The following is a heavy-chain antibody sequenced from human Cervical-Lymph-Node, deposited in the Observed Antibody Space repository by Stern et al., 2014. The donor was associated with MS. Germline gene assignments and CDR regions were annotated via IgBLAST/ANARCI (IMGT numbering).Heavy chain of an antibody. V-gene: IGHV1-69*01. CDR1: GGSFSTYA. D-gene: IGHD4-23*01. J-gene: IGHJ4*02. Sequence: VQLVESGAEVNKPGSSVKVSCTASGGSFSTYALSWIRQAPGQRPEWMGGILPIFGKSNNAEKFQGRLTITADESTSTAYMELSSLRSEDTAVYFCARERGNSYGFDYWGQGTLVIVSS. CDR3: ARERGNSYGFDY. CDR2: ILPIFGKS.